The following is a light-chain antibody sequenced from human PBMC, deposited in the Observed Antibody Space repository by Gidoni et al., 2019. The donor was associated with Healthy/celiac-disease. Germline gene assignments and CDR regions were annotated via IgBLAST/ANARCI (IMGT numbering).Light chain of an antibody. J-gene: IGLJ2*01. CDR3: AAWDDSLSGHVV. CDR2: RNN. V-gene: IGLV1-47*01. Sequence: QSVLTQPPSAPGTPGQRVTISCSGSSSNIGSKYVYWYQQLPGTAPKLLIYRNNQRPSGVPDRFSGSKSGTSASLAISGLRSEDEADYYCAAWDDSLSGHVVFGGGTKLTVL. CDR1: SSNIGSKY.